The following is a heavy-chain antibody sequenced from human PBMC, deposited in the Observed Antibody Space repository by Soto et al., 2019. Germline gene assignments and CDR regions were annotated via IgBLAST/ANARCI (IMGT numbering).Heavy chain of an antibody. V-gene: IGHV4-34*01. CDR1: GGSFSGYY. CDR3: ARGQLVPDALDI. J-gene: IGHJ3*02. D-gene: IGHD6-13*01. CDR2: INHSGST. Sequence: SETLSLTCAVYGGSFSGYYWSWIRQPPGKGLEWIGEINHSGSTNYNPSLKSRVTISVDTSKNQFSLKLSSVTAADTAVYYCARGQLVPDALDIWGQGTMVTVSS.